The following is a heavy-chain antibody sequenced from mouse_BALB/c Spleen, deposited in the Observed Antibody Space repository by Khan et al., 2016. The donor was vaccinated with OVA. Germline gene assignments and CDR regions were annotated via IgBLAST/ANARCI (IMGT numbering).Heavy chain of an antibody. CDR1: GYSITSDYA. CDR2: ISYSGST. Sequence: EVQLVESGPGLLKPSQSLSLTCTVTGYSITSDYAWNWIRQFPGNKLERMAYISYSGSTTYSPSLRSRISITRDTSKNQFFLQLNSVTTEDAATCYCASGELLLRYPDYFDYWGQGTTLTVSS. V-gene: IGHV3-2*02. CDR3: ASGELLLRYPDYFDY. J-gene: IGHJ2*01. D-gene: IGHD1-1*01.